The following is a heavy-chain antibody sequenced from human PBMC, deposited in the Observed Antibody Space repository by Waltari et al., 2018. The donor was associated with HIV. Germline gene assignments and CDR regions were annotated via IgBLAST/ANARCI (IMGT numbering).Heavy chain of an antibody. CDR3: ARDHVSGYYSPWDY. D-gene: IGHD3-22*01. CDR2: INSDGSST. V-gene: IGHV3-74*01. CDR1: GFTFSKYW. Sequence: EVQLVESGGGLVQPGGSLRLSCAASGFTFSKYWMHWVCQAPGKGLVWVSHINSDGSSTTYADSVKGRFTISRDNAKNTLYLQMNSLRADDTAVFYCARDHVSGYYSPWDYWGQGTLVTVSS. J-gene: IGHJ4*02.